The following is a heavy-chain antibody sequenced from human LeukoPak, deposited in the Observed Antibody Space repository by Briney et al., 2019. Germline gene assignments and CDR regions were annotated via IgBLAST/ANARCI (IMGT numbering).Heavy chain of an antibody. Sequence: PSETLSLTCAVYGGSFSGYYWSWIRQPPGKGLEWIGEINHSGSTNYNPSLKSRVTISVDTSKNQFSLKLSSVTAADTAVYYCARQRADYFYHYMDVWGEGTTVIVSS. J-gene: IGHJ6*03. CDR1: GGSFSGYY. CDR2: INHSGST. V-gene: IGHV4-34*01. CDR3: ARQRADYFYHYMDV.